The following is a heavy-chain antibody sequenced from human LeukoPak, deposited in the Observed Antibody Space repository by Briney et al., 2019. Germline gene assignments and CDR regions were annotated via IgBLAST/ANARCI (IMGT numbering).Heavy chain of an antibody. V-gene: IGHV4-61*08. CDR2: IYYSGST. CDR3: ARNSLYCSSTSCYAGGWFDP. CDR1: GGSISRSGYS. Sequence: SETLSLTCAVSGGSISRSGYSWSWIRQPPGKGLEWIGYIYYSGSTNYNPSLKSRVTISVDTSKNQFSLKLSSVTAADTAVYYCARNSLYCSSTSCYAGGWFDPWGQGTLVTVSS. D-gene: IGHD2-2*01. J-gene: IGHJ5*02.